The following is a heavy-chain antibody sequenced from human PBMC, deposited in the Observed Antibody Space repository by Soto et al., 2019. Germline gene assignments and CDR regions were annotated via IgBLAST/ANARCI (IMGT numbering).Heavy chain of an antibody. V-gene: IGHV4-39*01. J-gene: IGHJ3*02. CDR3: SRREREPTNNEAFHI. CDR2: MYYSGRT. CDR1: GGSISSSNHY. D-gene: IGHD1-1*01. Sequence: PSDTLSLTCAVSGGSISSSNHYWDWILQPPGKGPEWIGRMYYSGRTYYNPTLKSQFTKSVDTSKKQLSLKLSSVTAADTAVYYWSRREREPTNNEAFHIRSQGTMVTVSS.